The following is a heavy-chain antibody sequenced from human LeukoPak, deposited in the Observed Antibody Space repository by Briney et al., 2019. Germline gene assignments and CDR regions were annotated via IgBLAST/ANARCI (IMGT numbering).Heavy chain of an antibody. CDR1: GFTFSSYS. CDR2: ISSSSSTI. D-gene: IGHD4-17*01. J-gene: IGHJ4*02. CDR3: ARDTPSGVTTYYFDY. Sequence: GGSLRLSCAASGFTFSSYSMNWVRQAPGKGLEWVSYISSSSSTIYYADSVKGRFTISRDNAKNSLYLQMNSLGDENTAVYYCARDTPSGVTTYYFDYWGQGTLVTVSS. V-gene: IGHV3-48*02.